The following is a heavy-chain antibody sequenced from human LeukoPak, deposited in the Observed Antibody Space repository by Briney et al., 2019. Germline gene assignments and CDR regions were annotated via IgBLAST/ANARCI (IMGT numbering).Heavy chain of an antibody. CDR2: IKQDGREK. CDR3: ARVPHYYGGDEY. Sequence: SGGSLRLSCAASGFTFSNYWMSWVRQAPGKGLEWVANIKQDGREKHYVDSVKGRFTISRDNAKNSLYLQMNSLRAEDTAVYYCARVPHYYGGDEYWGQGTLVTVSS. CDR1: GFTFSNYW. D-gene: IGHD4-23*01. J-gene: IGHJ4*02. V-gene: IGHV3-7*04.